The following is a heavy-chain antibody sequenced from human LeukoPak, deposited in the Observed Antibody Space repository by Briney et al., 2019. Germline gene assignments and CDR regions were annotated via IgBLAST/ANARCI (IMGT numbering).Heavy chain of an antibody. J-gene: IGHJ4*02. CDR1: GFSFRNYW. Sequence: PGGSLRLSCAASGFSFRNYWMSWVRQAPGKGLEWVANINQDGSEKYYVDSVKGRFTISRDNAKNSLYLLMNSLRAEDTAIYYCARGCCSGGSCYGGDYWGQGTLVTVSS. CDR2: INQDGSEK. D-gene: IGHD2-15*01. CDR3: ARGCCSGGSCYGGDY. V-gene: IGHV3-7*02.